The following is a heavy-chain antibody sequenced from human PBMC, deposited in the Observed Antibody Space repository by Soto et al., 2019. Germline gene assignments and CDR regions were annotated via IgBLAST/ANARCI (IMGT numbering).Heavy chain of an antibody. D-gene: IGHD2-2*01. CDR3: ARVVILVPTASTHDYYHMDD. CDR2: IIPIVGTG. CDR1: GGTFSNYA. Sequence: QVQLVQSGAEVRKPGSSVTVSCKASGGTFSNYAISWVRQAPGQGLEWMGGIIPIVGTGSYAQKFQGRVTFTADEPTTTAYMELSSPRLEDTAVYYCARVVILVPTASTHDYYHMDDGGPGTTVNVYS. V-gene: IGHV1-69*01. J-gene: IGHJ6*02.